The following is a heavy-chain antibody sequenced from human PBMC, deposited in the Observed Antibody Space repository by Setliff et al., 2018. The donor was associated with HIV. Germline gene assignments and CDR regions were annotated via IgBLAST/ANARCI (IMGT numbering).Heavy chain of an antibody. CDR1: GGSISSGDYY. CDR2: IYYSGST. Sequence: PSETLSLTCTVSGGSISSGDYYWSWIRQYPGKGLEWIGYIYYSGSTFYNPSLKSRVTISVDTSKKQFSLKLSSVTAADTAVYYCAREGYGDKRERYFYYMGVWGKGTTVTVSS. V-gene: IGHV4-31*03. D-gene: IGHD4-17*01. J-gene: IGHJ6*03. CDR3: AREGYGDKRERYFYYMGV.